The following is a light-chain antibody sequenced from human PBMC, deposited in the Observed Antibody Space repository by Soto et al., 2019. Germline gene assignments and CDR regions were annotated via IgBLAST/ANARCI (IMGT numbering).Light chain of an antibody. CDR3: QQYNSYPWT. V-gene: IGKV1-5*01. Sequence: DIQMTQSPSTVSAYAGDSVTITRRASQSITTWLAWYQQRPGKAPKLLIYDVSSLQSGVPSRFSGSGSGTEFILTISSLQPDDFAIYYCQQYNSYPWTFGQGTKVDI. CDR1: QSITTW. CDR2: DVS. J-gene: IGKJ1*01.